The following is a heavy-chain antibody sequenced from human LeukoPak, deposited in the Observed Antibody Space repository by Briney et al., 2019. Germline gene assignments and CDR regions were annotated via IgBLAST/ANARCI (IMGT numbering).Heavy chain of an antibody. J-gene: IGHJ4*02. CDR2: FDPEDET. D-gene: IGHD3-10*01. CDR3: ATDLEYVKFGELLRT. V-gene: IGHV1-24*01. Sequence: ASVKVSCKVSGYTLTELSMHWVRQAPGKGLELMGGFDPEDETIYAQKFQGRVTMTEDTSTDTAYMELSSLRSEDTAVYYCATDLEYVKFGELLRTWGQGTLVTVSS. CDR1: GYTLTELS.